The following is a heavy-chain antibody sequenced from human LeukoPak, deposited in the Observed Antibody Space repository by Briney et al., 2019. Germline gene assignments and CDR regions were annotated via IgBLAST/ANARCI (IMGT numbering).Heavy chain of an antibody. V-gene: IGHV4-59*01. CDR2: IYYSGST. Sequence: SETLSLTCTVSGGSISSYYWSWIRQPPGKGLEWIGYIYYSGSTNYNPSLKSRVTISVDTSKNQFSLKLSSVTAADTAIYYCARRNQHLAMFDFWGQGTLVTVSS. CDR3: ARRNQHLAMFDF. J-gene: IGHJ4*02. CDR1: GGSISSYY. D-gene: IGHD1-14*01.